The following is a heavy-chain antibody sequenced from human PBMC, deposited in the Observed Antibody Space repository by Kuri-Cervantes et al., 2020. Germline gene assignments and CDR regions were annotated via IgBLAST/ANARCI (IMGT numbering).Heavy chain of an antibody. D-gene: IGHD3-9*01. CDR1: RGTLCIYA. J-gene: IGHJ6*02. Sequence: SVKVSCTASRGTLCIYATGCVRQAPGQGLEWMGGIIPIFGTANYAQKFQGRVTITADESTSTAYMELSSLRSEDTAVYYCARDSRSGGNPYYDILTGYPNDGMAVWGQGTTVTVSS. CDR3: ARDSRSGGNPYYDILTGYPNDGMAV. V-gene: IGHV1-69*13. CDR2: IIPIFGTA.